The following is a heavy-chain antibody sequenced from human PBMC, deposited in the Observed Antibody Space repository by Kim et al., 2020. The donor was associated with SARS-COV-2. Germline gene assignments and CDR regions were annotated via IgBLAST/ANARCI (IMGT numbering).Heavy chain of an antibody. J-gene: IGHJ4*02. D-gene: IGHD3-9*01. Sequence: GGSLRLSCATSGFTFRNHWMHWVRQAPGKGLVWVSRIDSGGRTTSHADSVKGRFTLSRDNAKNTPYLQMNSLRTEDTAVYHCVRDSRAGYDYWSQGNRAT. CDR2: IDSGGRTT. V-gene: IGHV3-74*01. CDR1: GFTFRNHW. CDR3: VRDSRAGYDY.